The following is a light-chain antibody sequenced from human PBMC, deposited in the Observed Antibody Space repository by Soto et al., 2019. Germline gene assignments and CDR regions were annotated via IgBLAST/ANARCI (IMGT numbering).Light chain of an antibody. CDR3: SSYTSSSTYV. CDR2: DVS. Sequence: QSVLTHPASVSGSPGQSIAISCTGTSSDVGGYNYVSWYQQHPGKAPKLMIYDVSNRPSGVSNRFSGSKSGNTASLTISGVQAEDEADYYCSSYTSSSTYVFGTGTKLTVL. CDR1: SSDVGGYNY. V-gene: IGLV2-14*01. J-gene: IGLJ1*01.